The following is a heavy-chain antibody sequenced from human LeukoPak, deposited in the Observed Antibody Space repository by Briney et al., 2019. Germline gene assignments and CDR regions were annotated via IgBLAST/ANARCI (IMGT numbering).Heavy chain of an antibody. D-gene: IGHD2-2*01. CDR3: AKDGGYCSSTSCSTLDY. J-gene: IGHJ4*02. CDR2: ISYDGSNK. CDR1: GFTFSSYG. V-gene: IGHV3-30*18. Sequence: GGSLRLSCAASGFTFSSYGMHWVRQAPGKGLEWVAVISYDGSNKYYADSVKGRFTISRDNSKNTLYLQMNSLRAEDTAVYYCAKDGGYCSSTSCSTLDYWGQGTLVTVSS.